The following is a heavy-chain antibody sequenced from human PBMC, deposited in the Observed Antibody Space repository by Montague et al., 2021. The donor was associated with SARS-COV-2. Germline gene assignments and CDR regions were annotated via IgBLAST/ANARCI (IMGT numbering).Heavy chain of an antibody. Sequence: SETLSLTCTVSGSISGYYWTWIRQSAGKGLEWIGRISSSGGIDYNSSLRSRVTMSLDTSKIQLYLKLSSVTAAATAVYYCSRQYIGYNRRFDYWGQGALVTVSS. CDR3: SRQYIGYNRRFDY. D-gene: IGHD5-12*01. J-gene: IGHJ4*02. CDR1: GSISGYY. V-gene: IGHV4-4*07. CDR2: ISSSGGI.